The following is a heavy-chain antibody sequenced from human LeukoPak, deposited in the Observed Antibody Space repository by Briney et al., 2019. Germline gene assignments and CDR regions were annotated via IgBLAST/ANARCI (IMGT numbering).Heavy chain of an antibody. V-gene: IGHV3-21*01. CDR1: GFTFSSYS. Sequence: PGGSLGLSGAASGFTFSSYSMNWVGQAPGKGRDWVSSISSSSSYIYYADSVKGRFTISRDNAKNSLYLQMNSLRAEDTAVYYCARDPPQIDYGDPPPLDYWGQGTLVTVSS. D-gene: IGHD4-17*01. CDR2: ISSSSSYI. CDR3: ARDPPQIDYGDPPPLDY. J-gene: IGHJ4*02.